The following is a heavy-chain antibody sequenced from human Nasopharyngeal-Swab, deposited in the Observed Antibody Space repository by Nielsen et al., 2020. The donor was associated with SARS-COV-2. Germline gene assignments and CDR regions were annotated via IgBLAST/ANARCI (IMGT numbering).Heavy chain of an antibody. J-gene: IGHJ4*02. CDR3: AGDYCSSTSCYDY. V-gene: IGHV3-15*01. CDR2: LRSKTDGGTT. Sequence: GGSLRLSCAVSGITFDNVWMSWVRQAPGKGLEWVARLRSKTDGGTTDYTAPVKGRFSISRDESKNTVYLQMNSLRAEDTAVYYCAGDYCSSTSCYDYWGQGTLVTVSS. D-gene: IGHD2-2*01. CDR1: GITFDNVW.